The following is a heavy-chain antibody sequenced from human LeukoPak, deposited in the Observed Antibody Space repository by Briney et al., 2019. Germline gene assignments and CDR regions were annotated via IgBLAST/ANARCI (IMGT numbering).Heavy chain of an antibody. Sequence: PGGSLRLSCAASGLTVSSNYMSWVRQAPGRGLEWVSVIYSGGSTYYADSVKGRFTISRHNSKNTLYLQMNSLRAEDTAVYYCARESFRYSGYDPTGYWGQGTLVTVSS. J-gene: IGHJ4*02. CDR3: ARESFRYSGYDPTGY. CDR1: GLTVSSNY. V-gene: IGHV3-66*01. D-gene: IGHD5-12*01. CDR2: IYSGGST.